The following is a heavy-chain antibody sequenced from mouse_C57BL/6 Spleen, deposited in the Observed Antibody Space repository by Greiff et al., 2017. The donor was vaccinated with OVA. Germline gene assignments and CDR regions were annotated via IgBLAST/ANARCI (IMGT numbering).Heavy chain of an antibody. J-gene: IGHJ1*03. CDR2: IDPETGGT. Sequence: VHLVESGAELVRPGASVTLSCKASGYTFTDYEMHWVKQTPVHGLEWIGAIDPETGGTAYNQKFKGKAILTADKSSSTAYMELRSLTSEDSAVYYCTRNDYDGYWYFDVWGTGTTVTVSS. CDR3: TRNDYDGYWYFDV. V-gene: IGHV1-15*01. D-gene: IGHD2-4*01. CDR1: GYTFTDYE.